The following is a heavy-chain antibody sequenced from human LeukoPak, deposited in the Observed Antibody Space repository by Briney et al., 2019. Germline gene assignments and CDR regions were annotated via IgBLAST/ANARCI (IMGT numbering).Heavy chain of an antibody. CDR3: ACEYYDILTGYYLFDY. D-gene: IGHD3-9*01. V-gene: IGHV4-34*01. J-gene: IGHJ4*02. CDR2: INHGGST. Sequence: SETLSLTCAVYGGSFSGYYWSWIRQPPGKGLEWIGEINHGGSTNYNPSLKSRVTISVDTSKNQFSLKLSSVTAADTAVYYCACEYYDILTGYYLFDYWGQGTLVTVSS. CDR1: GGSFSGYY.